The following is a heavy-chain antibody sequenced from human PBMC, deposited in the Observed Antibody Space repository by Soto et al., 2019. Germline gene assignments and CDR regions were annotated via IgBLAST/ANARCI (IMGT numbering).Heavy chain of an antibody. V-gene: IGHV5-51*06. J-gene: IGHJ4*02. CDR2: IYPDDSDS. D-gene: IGHD5-12*01. CDR3: ARREYSYGYFDL. CDR1: GYRFNTYW. Sequence: SLKISCKAFGYRFNTYWIAWVRQMPGKGLEWMGIIYPDDSDSRDSPSFQGDVTMSVDKSTTTAYLEWSSLKASDTAVYYCARREYSYGYFDLCGQRTKVTVSS.